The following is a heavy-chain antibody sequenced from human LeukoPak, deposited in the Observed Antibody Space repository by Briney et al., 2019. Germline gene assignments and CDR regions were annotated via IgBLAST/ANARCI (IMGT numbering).Heavy chain of an antibody. CDR3: ARVGAAEGLHIDY. J-gene: IGHJ4*02. V-gene: IGHV4-59*01. CDR1: GGPISNYY. CDR2: IYYSGSS. D-gene: IGHD1-26*01. Sequence: SETLSLTCTVSGGPISNYYWSWIQQPPGKGLEWSGYIYYSGSSNYNPSLKSRVTISVDTSKNQFSLKLSSVTGADTAVYYCARVGAAEGLHIDYWGQGTLVTVSS.